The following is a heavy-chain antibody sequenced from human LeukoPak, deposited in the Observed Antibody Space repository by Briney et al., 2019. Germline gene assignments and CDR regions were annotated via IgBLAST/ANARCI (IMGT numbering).Heavy chain of an antibody. J-gene: IGHJ4*02. CDR2: ISSSSSTI. CDR3: ARAEQQLVLNY. CDR1: GFTVSNNY. V-gene: IGHV3-48*04. D-gene: IGHD6-13*01. Sequence: GGSLRLSCAASGFTVSNNYMNWVRQAPGKGLEWVSYISSSSSTIYYADSVKGRFTISRDNAKNSLYLQMNSLRAEDTAVYYCARAEQQLVLNYWGQGTLVTVSS.